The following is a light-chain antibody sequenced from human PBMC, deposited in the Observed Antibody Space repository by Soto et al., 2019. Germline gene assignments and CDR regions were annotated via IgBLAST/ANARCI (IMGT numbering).Light chain of an antibody. CDR2: DVS. J-gene: IGLJ3*02. Sequence: QSALTQPRSVSGSPGQSVTISCTGTSSDVGGYNYVSWYQQHPGNAPKLMIYDVSKRPSGVPDRFSGSKSGNTASLPISGLQAEDEADYYCCSSAGSNTWVFGGGTKLTVL. CDR3: CSSAGSNTWV. V-gene: IGLV2-11*01. CDR1: SSDVGGYNY.